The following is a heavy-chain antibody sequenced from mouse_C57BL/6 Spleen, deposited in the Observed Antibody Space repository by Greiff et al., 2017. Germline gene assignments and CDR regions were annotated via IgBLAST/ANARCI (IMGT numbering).Heavy chain of an antibody. V-gene: IGHV5-4*01. J-gene: IGHJ2*01. Sequence: EVKVVESGGGLVKPGGSLKLSCAASGFTFSSYAMSWVRQTPEKRLEWVATISDGGSYTYYPDNVKGRFTISRDNAKNNLYLQMSHLKSEDTAMYYCARDGGYPDYWGQGTTLTVSS. CDR2: ISDGGSYT. CDR1: GFTFSSYA. CDR3: ARDGGYPDY. D-gene: IGHD1-1*02.